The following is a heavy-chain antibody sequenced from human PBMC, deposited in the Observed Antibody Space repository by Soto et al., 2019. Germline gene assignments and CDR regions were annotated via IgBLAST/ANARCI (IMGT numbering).Heavy chain of an antibody. CDR1: VGSFSHFG. D-gene: IGHD5-12*01. Sequence: SVKVCCKSSVGSFSHFGISWVRQAPGQGLEWMGGIVPVFGRPNYSQRFRGRLTITDDESTSTGYMELISLRSDDTAVYYCAREGSGYNFWCQGTQVTV. CDR3: AREGSGYNF. V-gene: IGHV1-69*13. CDR2: IVPVFGRP. J-gene: IGHJ4*02.